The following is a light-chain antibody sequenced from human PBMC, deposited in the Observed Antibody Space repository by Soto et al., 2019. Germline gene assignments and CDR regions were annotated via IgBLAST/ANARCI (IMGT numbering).Light chain of an antibody. J-gene: IGLJ2*01. CDR2: NTS. Sequence: VVTQEPSLTVSPGGTVTLTCASSTGAVTSGYDPNWFQQKPGQAPRALIYNTSNKHSWTPARFSGSLLGGKAALTLSGVQPEDEAEYFCLLYYGAAGVFGGGTKLTVL. CDR1: TGAVTSGYD. CDR3: LLYYGAAGV. V-gene: IGLV7-43*01.